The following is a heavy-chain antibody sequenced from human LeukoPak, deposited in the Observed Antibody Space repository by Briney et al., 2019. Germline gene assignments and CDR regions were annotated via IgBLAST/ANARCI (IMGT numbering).Heavy chain of an antibody. CDR3: ARDGQLPRTGPNYYYYMDV. V-gene: IGHV1-69*13. CDR1: GGTFSSYA. CDR2: IIPIFGTA. Sequence: SVKVSCKASGGTFSSYAISWVRQAPGQGLEWMGGIIPIFGTANYAQKFQGRVTITADESTSTAYMELSSLRSEDTAVYYCARDGQLPRTGPNYYYYMDVWGKGTTVTVSS. D-gene: IGHD6-6*01. J-gene: IGHJ6*03.